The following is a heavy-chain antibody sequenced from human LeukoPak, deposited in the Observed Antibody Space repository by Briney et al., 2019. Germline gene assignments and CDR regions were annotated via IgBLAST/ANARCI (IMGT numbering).Heavy chain of an antibody. V-gene: IGHV1-24*01. CDR2: FDPEDGET. Sequence: ASVKVSCKASGYTFTGYYMHWVRQATGKGLEWMGGFDPEDGETIYAQKFQGRITMSEDTSTDTAYMALSSLRSEDTAVYYCATHSSGSYYVNPRWQHWGQGTLVTVSS. CDR1: GYTFTGYY. J-gene: IGHJ1*01. CDR3: ATHSSGSYYVNPRWQH. D-gene: IGHD3-22*01.